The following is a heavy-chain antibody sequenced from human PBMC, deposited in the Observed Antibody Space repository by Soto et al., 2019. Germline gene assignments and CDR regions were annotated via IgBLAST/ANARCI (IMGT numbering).Heavy chain of an antibody. D-gene: IGHD4-17*01. CDR1: GYTFTSYA. Sequence: QVQLVQSGAEVKKPGASVKVSCKASGYTFTSYAMHWVRQAPGQRLEWMGWTTAGNGNTKYSQKFQGRVTITRDTSASTAYMELSSLRSEDTAVYYCARTVGYYYGMDVWGQGTTVTVSS. J-gene: IGHJ6*02. CDR2: TTAGNGNT. CDR3: ARTVGYYYGMDV. V-gene: IGHV1-3*01.